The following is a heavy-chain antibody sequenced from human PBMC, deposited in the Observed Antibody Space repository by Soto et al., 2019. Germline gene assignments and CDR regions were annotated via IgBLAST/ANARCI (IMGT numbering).Heavy chain of an antibody. V-gene: IGHV1-2*02. Sequence: GASVKVSCKPSGYTFTAYYIHWVRQAPGQGLECMGWIDPRSGGTNYAQKFQGRVIISIDTSKNQFSLKLSSVTAADTAVYYCAREHARGVRGFDYWGQGTLVTVSS. CDR1: GYTFTAYY. D-gene: IGHD3-10*01. CDR3: AREHARGVRGFDY. J-gene: IGHJ4*02. CDR2: IDPRSGGT.